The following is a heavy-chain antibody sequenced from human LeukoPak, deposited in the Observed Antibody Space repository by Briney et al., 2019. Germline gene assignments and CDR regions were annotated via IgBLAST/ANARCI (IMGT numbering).Heavy chain of an antibody. Sequence: SQTLSLTCAISGDSVSSNSAAWNWIRQSPSRGLEWLGRTYYRSKWYNDYAVSVKGRIIISPDTSNNHFSLQLNSVTPEDTAVYYCARASIAARLNWFDPWGQGTLVTVSS. CDR1: GDSVSSNSAA. CDR2: TYYRSKWYN. V-gene: IGHV6-1*01. J-gene: IGHJ5*02. D-gene: IGHD6-6*01. CDR3: ARASIAARLNWFDP.